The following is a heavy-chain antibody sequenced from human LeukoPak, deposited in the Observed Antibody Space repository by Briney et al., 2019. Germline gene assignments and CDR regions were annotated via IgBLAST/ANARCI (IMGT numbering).Heavy chain of an antibody. J-gene: IGHJ5*02. D-gene: IGHD3-9*01. Sequence: PSETLSLTYTVSGGSISSFYWSWIRQPPGKGLEWIGYIYDSGSTNYNPSLKSRVTISVDTSKNQFALKLISVTAADSALDYWWRASGRYFDWLPLGSWGQGTLVTVSS. CDR2: IYDSGST. CDR1: GGSISSFY. CDR3: WRASGRYFDWLPLGS. V-gene: IGHV4-59*01.